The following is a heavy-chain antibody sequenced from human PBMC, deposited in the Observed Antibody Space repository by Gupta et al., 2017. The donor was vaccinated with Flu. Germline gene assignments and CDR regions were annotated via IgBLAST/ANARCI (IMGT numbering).Heavy chain of an antibody. CDR3: VRGSRSFDF. V-gene: IGHV3-72*01. Sequence: EVQLVDSGGGLVQPGGSLRLSCVAPGFTFSDYYLDWVRQAPGKGLEWVARSRNKANGYSTEYAASVRGRFTISRDDLKNSLYLQMNSLKTEDTALYFCVRGSRSFDFWGQGTLVTVSS. J-gene: IGHJ4*02. CDR1: GFTFSDYY. CDR2: SRNKANGYST.